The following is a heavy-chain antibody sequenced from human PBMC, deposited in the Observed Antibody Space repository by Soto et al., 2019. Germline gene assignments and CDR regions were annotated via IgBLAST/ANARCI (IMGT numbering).Heavy chain of an antibody. Sequence: EVQLVESGGGLIQPGGSLRLSCAASGFTVSTNYMTWVRQAPEKGLEWVSVIYRGGKIYYADSVKGRFTISRDNSKNTFYLQMNDLRAGDTATYYCARAMGVSNYYYYGIDVWGQGTTVTVS. D-gene: IGHD3-16*01. V-gene: IGHV3-53*01. CDR2: IYRGGKI. CDR3: ARAMGVSNYYYYGIDV. J-gene: IGHJ6*02. CDR1: GFTVSTNY.